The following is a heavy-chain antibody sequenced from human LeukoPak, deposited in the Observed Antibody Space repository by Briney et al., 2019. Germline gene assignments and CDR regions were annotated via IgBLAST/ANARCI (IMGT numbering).Heavy chain of an antibody. D-gene: IGHD2-2*02. CDR2: IYHSGST. V-gene: IGHV4-38-2*01. CDR3: ARRRGMGYCSSTSCYNNWFDP. CDR1: GYPISSGYY. Sequence: PSETLSLTCAVSGYPISSGYYWGWIRQPPGKGLEWIGSIYHSGSTYYNPSLKSRVTISVDTSKNQFSLKLSSVTAADTAVYYCARRRGMGYCSSTSCYNNWFDPWGQGTLVTVSS. J-gene: IGHJ5*02.